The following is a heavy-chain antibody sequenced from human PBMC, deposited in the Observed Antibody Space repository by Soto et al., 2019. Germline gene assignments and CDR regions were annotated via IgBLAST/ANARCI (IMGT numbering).Heavy chain of an antibody. CDR2: FCDDGST. J-gene: IGHJ1*01. Sequence: SETLSLTCIVSGASFSGDNYYWVWLRQPTGEGLEWIGSFCDDGSTYSNLYLKSRVTISVDTYKNHFTLMLITATAADMSDYYCARRSHIVVTPTWGQGTMVTVSS. D-gene: IGHD5-12*01. CDR3: ARRSHIVVTPT. V-gene: IGHV4-39*02. CDR1: GASFSGDNYY.